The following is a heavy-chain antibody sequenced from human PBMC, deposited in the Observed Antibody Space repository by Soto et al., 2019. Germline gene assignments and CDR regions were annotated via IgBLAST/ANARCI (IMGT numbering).Heavy chain of an antibody. D-gene: IGHD5-18*01. J-gene: IGHJ6*02. V-gene: IGHV3-48*03. CDR2: IGTSGKTI. Sequence: PGGSLRLSCAVSGFTFSSYEMNWVRQAPGKGLEWVSYIGTSGKTIYYADSVRGRFTISRDKAKNSLYLQMNSLRGEKTAVYFWARDTATYSGKVAYGLDVWGRGPTMTV. CDR1: GFTFSSYE. CDR3: ARDTATYSGKVAYGLDV.